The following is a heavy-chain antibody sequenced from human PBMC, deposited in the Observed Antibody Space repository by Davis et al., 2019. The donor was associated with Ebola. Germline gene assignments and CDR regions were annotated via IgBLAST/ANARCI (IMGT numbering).Heavy chain of an antibody. V-gene: IGHV3-48*01. Sequence: PGGSLRLSCAASGFTFSSYSMNWVRQAPGKGLEWVSYISSSSSTIYYADSVKGRFTISRDNAKNSLYLQMNSLRAEDTAVYYCARGSSVTARSAFDIWGQGTLVTVSS. CDR1: GFTFSSYS. CDR3: ARGSSVTARSAFDI. D-gene: IGHD2-21*02. J-gene: IGHJ3*02. CDR2: ISSSSSTI.